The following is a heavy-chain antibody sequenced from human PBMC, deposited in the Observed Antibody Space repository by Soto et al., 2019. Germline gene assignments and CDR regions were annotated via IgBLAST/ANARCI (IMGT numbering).Heavy chain of an antibody. J-gene: IGHJ6*02. D-gene: IGHD4-17*01. CDR2: IYPGDSDT. Sequence: GESLKISCKGSGYSFTSYWIGWVRQMPGKGLEWMGIIYPGDSDTRYSPSFQGQVTISADKSISTAYLQWSSLKASDTAMYYCAATSDPYGDYHYYGMEGWGQGTTVTVSS. CDR3: AATSDPYGDYHYYGMEG. CDR1: GYSFTSYW. V-gene: IGHV5-51*01.